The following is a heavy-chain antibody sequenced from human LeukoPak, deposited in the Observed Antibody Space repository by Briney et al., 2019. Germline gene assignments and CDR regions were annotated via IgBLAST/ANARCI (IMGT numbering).Heavy chain of an antibody. J-gene: IGHJ4*02. Sequence: GGSLRLSSAASGFTFSSYWMHWVRQAPGKGLVWVSRINSDGSSTSYADSVKGRFTISRDNAKNTLYLQMNSLRAEDTAVYYCAREAAAGLWYDYWGQGTLVTVSS. D-gene: IGHD4/OR15-4a*01. CDR3: AREAAAGLWYDY. CDR2: INSDGSST. V-gene: IGHV3-74*01. CDR1: GFTFSSYW.